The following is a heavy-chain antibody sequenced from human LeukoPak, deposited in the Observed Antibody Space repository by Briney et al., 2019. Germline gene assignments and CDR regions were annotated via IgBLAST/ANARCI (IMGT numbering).Heavy chain of an antibody. CDR3: ARDGDILTGSSYYYYYYMDV. CDR1: GFTFSSYA. J-gene: IGHJ6*03. D-gene: IGHD3-9*01. CDR2: ISSNGGST. V-gene: IGHV3-64*01. Sequence: PGGSLRLPCAASGFTFSSYAMHWVRQAPGKGLEYVSAISSNGGSTYYANSVKGRFTISRDNSKNTLYLQMGSLRAEDMAVYYCARDGDILTGSSYYYYYYMDVWGKGTTVTVSS.